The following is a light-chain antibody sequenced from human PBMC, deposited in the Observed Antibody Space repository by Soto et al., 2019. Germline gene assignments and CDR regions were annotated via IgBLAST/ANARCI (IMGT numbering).Light chain of an antibody. J-gene: IGLJ1*01. CDR3: CSYVSSSTSYV. CDR2: EGS. V-gene: IGLV2-23*01. CDR1: SSDVGSYNL. Sequence: QSALTQPASVSGSPGQSITISCTGTSSDVGSYNLVSWYQQLPGKAPKLMIYEGSKRPSGVSNRFSGSKSGNTASLTLSGLQAEDEAVYYCCSYVSSSTSYVFGTGTKLTVL.